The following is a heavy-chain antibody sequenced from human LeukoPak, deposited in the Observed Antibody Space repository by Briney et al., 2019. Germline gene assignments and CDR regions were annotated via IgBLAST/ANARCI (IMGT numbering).Heavy chain of an antibody. D-gene: IGHD1-7*01. V-gene: IGHV3-23*01. CDR2: ISNSGAGT. CDR3: AKGGGTGTRFDY. J-gene: IGHJ4*02. CDR1: GFTFSSQA. Sequence: PGRPLRLSCAASGFTFSSQAMSWVRQAPGKGLEWVSAISNSGAGTYYADSVKGRFIISRDNSKNTLYLQMNSLRADDTAIYYCAKGGGTGTRFDYWGQGTLVTVSS.